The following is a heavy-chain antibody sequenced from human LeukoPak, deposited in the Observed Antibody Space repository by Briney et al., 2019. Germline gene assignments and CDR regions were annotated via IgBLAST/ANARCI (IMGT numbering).Heavy chain of an antibody. V-gene: IGHV3-64D*06. D-gene: IGHD6-13*01. CDR2: ISSNGRDT. CDR3: ARLAAAGHSDY. CDR1: EFTFGTYA. Sequence: GGSLRLSCSASEFTFGTYAMLWVRQAPGKGLEYVSAISSNGRDTYYAASVKGRFSISRVNSNNTLYLQMSSLRPEDTAMYYCARLAAAGHSDYWGQGSLVAVSS. J-gene: IGHJ4*02.